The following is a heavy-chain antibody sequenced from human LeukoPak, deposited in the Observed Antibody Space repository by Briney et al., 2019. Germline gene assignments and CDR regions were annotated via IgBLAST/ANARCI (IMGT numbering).Heavy chain of an antibody. CDR3: AKEETGSSSSGNFDY. CDR1: GFTFSSYE. V-gene: IGHV3-48*03. D-gene: IGHD6-6*01. Sequence: QTGGSLRLSCAASGFTFSSYEMNWVRQAPGKGLEWVSYISSSGNTIHYADSVKGRFTISRDNAKNSLFLQMNSLRAEDTAVYYCAKEETGSSSSGNFDYWGQGTLVTVSS. J-gene: IGHJ4*02. CDR2: ISSSGNTI.